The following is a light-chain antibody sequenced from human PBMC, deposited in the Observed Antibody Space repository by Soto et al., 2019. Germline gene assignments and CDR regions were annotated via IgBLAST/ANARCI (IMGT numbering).Light chain of an antibody. Sequence: DIQMTQSPASLSASVGDRVTITCQASQDISNYLNWYQQKAGKAPKLLTYDTSELHTGVPSRFSGSGSGTEFTFTISSLQPEDIATYYCQQYDKRVSFGQGTKLEIK. J-gene: IGKJ2*01. CDR2: DTS. CDR3: QQYDKRVS. CDR1: QDISNY. V-gene: IGKV1-33*01.